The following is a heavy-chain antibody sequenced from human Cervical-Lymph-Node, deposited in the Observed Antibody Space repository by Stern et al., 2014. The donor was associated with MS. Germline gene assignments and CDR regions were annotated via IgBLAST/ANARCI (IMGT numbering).Heavy chain of an antibody. D-gene: IGHD1-1*01. CDR2: ITNVGST. Sequence: EVQLVESGGGVIQPGGSLRLSCTASGFTVSRDYMTWVRQAPGKGLEGGSLITNVGSTFYTDSVKVRFTISRDDSKNTVYLHMTSLRAEDTAMYYCARDTSSPERSDWWGQGTLVTVSS. V-gene: IGHV3-53*01. CDR1: GFTVSRDY. J-gene: IGHJ4*02. CDR3: ARDTSSPERSDW.